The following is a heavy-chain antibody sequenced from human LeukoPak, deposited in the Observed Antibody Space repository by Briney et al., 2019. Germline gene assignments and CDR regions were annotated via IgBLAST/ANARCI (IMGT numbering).Heavy chain of an antibody. CDR3: AKEGRSLQTY. V-gene: IGHV3-7*03. CDR2: IKEDGTET. J-gene: IGHJ4*02. D-gene: IGHD5-24*01. Sequence: GGSLRLSCAASGFTFSSYSMHWVRQAPGKGLEWVANIKEDGTETYYVDSVKGRFTISRDNAKNSLYLQMNSLRVEDTAVYYCAKEGRSLQTYWGQGTLVTVSS. CDR1: GFTFSSYS.